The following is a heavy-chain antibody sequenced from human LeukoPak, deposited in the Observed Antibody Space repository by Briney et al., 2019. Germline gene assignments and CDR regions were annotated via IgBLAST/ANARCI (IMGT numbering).Heavy chain of an antibody. CDR3: ARRAKFYYGSPTYY. J-gene: IGHJ4*02. D-gene: IGHD3-10*01. CDR1: GGSFSGYY. Sequence: SETLSLTCAVYGGSFSGYYWSWIRQPPGKGLEWIGEINHSGSTNYIPSLKSRVPISVDTSKNQFSLKLSSVTAADTAVYYCARRAKFYYGSPTYYWGQGTLVTVSS. V-gene: IGHV4-34*01. CDR2: INHSGST.